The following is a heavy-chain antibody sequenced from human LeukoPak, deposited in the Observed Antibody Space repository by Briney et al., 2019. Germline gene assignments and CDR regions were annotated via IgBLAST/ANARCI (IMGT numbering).Heavy chain of an antibody. CDR2: INTDGTVT. Sequence: GGSLRLSCAASGFTFSKYWMLWVRQAPGKGLESVSRINTDGTVTTCADSVKGRFTVSRDNADNTMFLQMNSVRDEDTAVYYCATKQWLAPPPDSWGQGTPVTVSS. V-gene: IGHV3-74*01. D-gene: IGHD6-19*01. CDR1: GFTFSKYW. J-gene: IGHJ4*02. CDR3: ATKQWLAPPPDS.